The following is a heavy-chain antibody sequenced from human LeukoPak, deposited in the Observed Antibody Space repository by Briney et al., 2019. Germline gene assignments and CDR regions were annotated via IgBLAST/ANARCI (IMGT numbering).Heavy chain of an antibody. CDR3: ARASPGYSSSHFDY. CDR1: GYTFTGYY. Sequence: RASVKVSCKASGYTFTGYYMHWVRQAPGQGLEWMGWIYPNSGGTNYAQKFQGRVTMTRDTSISTAYMELSRLRSDDTAVYYCARASPGYSSSHFDYWGQGTLVTVSS. CDR2: IYPNSGGT. D-gene: IGHD6-13*01. V-gene: IGHV1-2*02. J-gene: IGHJ4*02.